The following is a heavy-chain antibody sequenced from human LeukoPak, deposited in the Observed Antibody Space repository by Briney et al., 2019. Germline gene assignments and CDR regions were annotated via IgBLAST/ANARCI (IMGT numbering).Heavy chain of an antibody. V-gene: IGHV3-11*01. J-gene: IGHJ4*02. CDR3: ARQVRTPGY. CDR2: IGSSGDSST. D-gene: IGHD1-1*01. CDR1: GFNFNDYD. Sequence: GGSLRLSCEASGFNFNDYDIEWIRQPPGRGLEWLSSIGSSGDSSTYYADSVKGRFTISRDNSKNTVYLQMNSLRAEDTATYYCARQVRTPGYWGQGTLVTVSS.